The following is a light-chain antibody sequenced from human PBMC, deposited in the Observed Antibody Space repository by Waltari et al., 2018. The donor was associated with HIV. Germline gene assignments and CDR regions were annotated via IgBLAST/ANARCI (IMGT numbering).Light chain of an antibody. V-gene: IGKV1D-16*01. J-gene: IGKJ2*01. CDR1: QGISSW. Sequence: DIQLTQSPPSLSASVGDTVTITCRASQGISSWLAWYQQKPGKAPKPLVYVASSLQTGVPSRFSGSGKGTHFTLTITSLQTEDFATYYCQHYDTFPYTFGQGTRLDIK. CDR2: VAS. CDR3: QHYDTFPYT.